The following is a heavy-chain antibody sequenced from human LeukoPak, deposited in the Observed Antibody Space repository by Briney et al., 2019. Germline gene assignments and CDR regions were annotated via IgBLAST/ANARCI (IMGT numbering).Heavy chain of an antibody. V-gene: IGHV3-48*01. J-gene: IGHJ3*02. D-gene: IGHD1-7*01. CDR1: GFTFSSYS. Sequence: PGGSLRLSCAASGFTFSSYSMNWVRQAPGKGLEWVSYISSSSSTIYYADSVKGRFTISRDNAKNSLYLQMNSLRAEDTAVYYCARYNWNYKAFGIWGQGTMVTVSS. CDR3: ARYNWNYKAFGI. CDR2: ISSSSSTI.